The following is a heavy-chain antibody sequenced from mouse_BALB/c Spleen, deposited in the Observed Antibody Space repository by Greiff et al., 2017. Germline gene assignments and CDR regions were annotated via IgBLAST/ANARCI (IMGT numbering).Heavy chain of an antibody. CDR1: GFTFSSYW. D-gene: IGHD2-1*01. CDR3: TAHGNYVMDY. Sequence: EVQLQESGGGLVQPGGSMKLSCVASGFTFSSYWMSWVRQSPEKGLEWVAEIRLKSDNYATHYAESVKGKFTISRDDSKSRLYLQMNSLRAEDTGIYYCTAHGNYVMDYWGQGTSVTVSS. CDR2: IRLKSDNYAT. J-gene: IGHJ4*01. V-gene: IGHV6-3*01.